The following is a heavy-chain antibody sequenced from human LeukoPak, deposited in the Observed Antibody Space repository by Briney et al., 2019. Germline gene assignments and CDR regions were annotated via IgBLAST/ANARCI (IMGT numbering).Heavy chain of an antibody. V-gene: IGHV3-11*04. CDR3: ASHRYKYAYDY. CDR1: GFTFSDYY. J-gene: IGHJ4*02. CDR2: ISSSGSTI. D-gene: IGHD3-16*01. Sequence: GGSLRLSCVASGFTFSDYYMSWIRQAPGKGLEWVSYISSSGSTIYYADSVKGRFTIPRDNAKNSLYVLMNSLRAEDTAVYYCASHRYKYAYDYWGQGTLVTVSS.